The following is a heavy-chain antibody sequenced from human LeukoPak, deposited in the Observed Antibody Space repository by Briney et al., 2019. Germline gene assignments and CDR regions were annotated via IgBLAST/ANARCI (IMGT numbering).Heavy chain of an antibody. Sequence: NSSQTLSLTCAVSGGSISSGGYSWSWIRQPPGKGLEWIGYIYHSGSTYYNPSLKSRVTISVDTSKNQFSLKLSSVTAADTAVYYCARHLHPFDYWGQGTLVTVSS. D-gene: IGHD4-11*01. J-gene: IGHJ4*02. V-gene: IGHV4-30-2*01. CDR2: IYHSGST. CDR3: ARHLHPFDY. CDR1: GGSISSGGYS.